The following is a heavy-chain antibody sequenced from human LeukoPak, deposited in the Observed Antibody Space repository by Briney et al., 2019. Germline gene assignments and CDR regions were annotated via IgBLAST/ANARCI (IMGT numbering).Heavy chain of an antibody. J-gene: IGHJ3*02. Sequence: GRSLRLSCAASGFTFSSYAMHWVRQAPGKGLEWVANIKQDGSEKYYVDSVKGRFTISRDNAKNSLYLQMNSLRAEDTAVYYCARSQLWLRNAFDIWGQGTMVTVSS. CDR2: IKQDGSEK. CDR3: ARSQLWLRNAFDI. CDR1: GFTFSSYA. D-gene: IGHD5-18*01. V-gene: IGHV3-7*01.